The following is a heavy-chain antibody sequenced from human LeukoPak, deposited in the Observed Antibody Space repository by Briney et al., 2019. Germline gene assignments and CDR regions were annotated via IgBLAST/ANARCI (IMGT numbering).Heavy chain of an antibody. J-gene: IGHJ3*02. CDR2: ISSGGSTI. V-gene: IGHV3-48*03. CDR1: GFTFSSFE. CDR3: ARMDTVTTLGAFDI. Sequence: PGGSLRLSCAASGFTFSSFEMKWVRQAPGKGLEWVSYISSGGSTIYYADSVKGRFTISRDNAKNSLYLQMNSLRAEDMALYYCARMDTVTTLGAFDIWGQGTMVTVSS. D-gene: IGHD4-17*01.